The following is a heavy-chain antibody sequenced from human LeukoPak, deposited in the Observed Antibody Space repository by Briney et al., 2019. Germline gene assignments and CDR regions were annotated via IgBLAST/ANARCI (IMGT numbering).Heavy chain of an antibody. D-gene: IGHD2-2*01. V-gene: IGHV5-51*01. CDR1: GYSFPNYW. CDR2: IYPGDSDT. CDR3: ARHMSSSSASTSDI. J-gene: IGHJ3*02. Sequence: GESLKISCKGSGYSFPNYWIGWVRQMPGKGLEWMGIIYPGDSDTRYSPSFQGQVTISADKSISTAYLQWSSLQASDTAMFYCARHMSSSSASTSDIWGQGTMVTVSS.